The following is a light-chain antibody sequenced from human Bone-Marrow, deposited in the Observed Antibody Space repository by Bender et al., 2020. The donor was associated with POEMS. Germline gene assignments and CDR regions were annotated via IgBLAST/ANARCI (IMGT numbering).Light chain of an antibody. CDR3: QVWDGGDDHPF. CDR2: DDA. CDR1: KLGTTS. V-gene: IGLV3-21*02. J-gene: IGLJ2*01. Sequence: SYVLTQPPSVSVAPGQTAKISCGGDKLGTTSVHWYQQKPGQAPLLVIYDDANRPSGIPERFSGSNSGNTATLAITSVEDADEADYYCQVWDGGDDHPFFGGGTKVTVL.